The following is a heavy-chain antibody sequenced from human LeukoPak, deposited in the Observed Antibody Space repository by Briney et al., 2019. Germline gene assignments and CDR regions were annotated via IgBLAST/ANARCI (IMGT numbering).Heavy chain of an antibody. Sequence: GGSLRLSCAASGFTVSSNYMSWVRQAPGKGPEWVSVIYSGGSTYYADSVKGRFTISRDNSKNTLYLQMNSLRAEDTAVYYCARDSYYGSGSYYGMDVWGQGTTVTVSS. CDR2: IYSGGST. V-gene: IGHV3-53*01. D-gene: IGHD3-10*01. CDR3: ARDSYYGSGSYYGMDV. J-gene: IGHJ6*02. CDR1: GFTVSSNY.